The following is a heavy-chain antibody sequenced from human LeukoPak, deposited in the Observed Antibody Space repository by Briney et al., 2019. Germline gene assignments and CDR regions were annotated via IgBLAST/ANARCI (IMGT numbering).Heavy chain of an antibody. V-gene: IGHV3-53*01. CDR2: VYSGGST. CDR3: AKDPSSGRGWYFDL. D-gene: IGHD3-22*01. CDR1: GFTVGSNY. J-gene: IGHJ2*01. Sequence: PGGSLRLSCAASGFTVGSNYMNWVRQAPGKGLEWVSVVYSGGSTYYADSVKGRFTISRDNSKNTLFLLMNSLRAEDTAVYYCAKDPSSGRGWYFDLWGRGTLVTVSS.